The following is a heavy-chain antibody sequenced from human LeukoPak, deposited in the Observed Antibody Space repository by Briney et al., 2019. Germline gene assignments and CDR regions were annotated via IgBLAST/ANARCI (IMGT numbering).Heavy chain of an antibody. J-gene: IGHJ5*02. CDR2: IRSKLYGGAP. D-gene: IGHD2/OR15-2a*01. Sequence: SGGSLRLSCAASGFAFGEYALSWVRQAPGKRPEWMGFIRSKLYGGAPEYAASVKGRFIFSRDDSKSIAYLQMDSLKIADTAGYYCARGGSDYFTYERPTWGPGTLVIIS. V-gene: IGHV3-49*04. CDR3: ARGGSDYFTYERPT. CDR1: GFAFGEYA.